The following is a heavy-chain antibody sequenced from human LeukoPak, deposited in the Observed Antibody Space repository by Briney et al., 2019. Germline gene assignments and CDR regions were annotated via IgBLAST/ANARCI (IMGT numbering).Heavy chain of an antibody. CDR2: INSVGSST. D-gene: IGHD3-10*01. CDR1: GFTFSSYA. V-gene: IGHV3-23*01. CDR3: ANLVATGLDY. J-gene: IGHJ4*02. Sequence: QTGGSLRLSCAASGFTFSSYAMSWVRQAPGKGLEWVSAINSVGSSTYYADSVKGRFTISRDNSKNTLDLQMNSLRAEDMALYYCANLVATGLDYWGQGTLVTVSS.